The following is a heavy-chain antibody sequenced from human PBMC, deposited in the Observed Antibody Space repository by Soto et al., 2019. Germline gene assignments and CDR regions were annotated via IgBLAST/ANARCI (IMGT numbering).Heavy chain of an antibody. CDR1: GGSISSYY. J-gene: IGHJ4*02. V-gene: IGHV4-59*08. CDR2: IYYSGST. D-gene: IGHD3-10*01. Sequence: PSETLSLTCTVSGGSISSYYWSWIRQPPGKGLEWIGYIYYSGSTYYNPSLKSRVTISVDTSKNQFSLKLSSVTAADTAVYYCASTGSFYFDYWGQGTLVTVSS. CDR3: ASTGSFYFDY.